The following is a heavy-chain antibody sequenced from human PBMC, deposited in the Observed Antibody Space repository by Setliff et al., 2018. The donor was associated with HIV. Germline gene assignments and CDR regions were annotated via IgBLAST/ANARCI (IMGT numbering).Heavy chain of an antibody. CDR2: IKQDGSEK. J-gene: IGHJ4*02. V-gene: IGHV3-7*01. CDR1: GFTFSSYG. CDR3: TKDHLSGWASDC. Sequence: SLRLSCAASGFTFSSYGMHWVRQAPGKGLEWVANIKQDGSEKYYVDSVKGRFTISRDNAKNSVYLQMNSLRVEDTAMYYCTKDHLSGWASDCWGQGTLVTVSS. D-gene: IGHD6-19*01.